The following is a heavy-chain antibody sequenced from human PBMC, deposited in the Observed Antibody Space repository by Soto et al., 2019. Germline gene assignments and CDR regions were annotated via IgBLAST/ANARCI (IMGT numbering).Heavy chain of an antibody. J-gene: IGHJ6*02. D-gene: IGHD2-15*01. Sequence: QITWKESGLTLVKPTQTLTLTFVFSGFSLSNSGVGVGWIRHPPGKALEWLALIYWDGDKRYSTSLKTRLTITKDTSTNEVVLTMTNMDPVDTGTYYCAHKGGRGAGMDVWGQGTTVTVSS. CDR3: AHKGGRGAGMDV. CDR2: IYWDGDK. V-gene: IGHV2-5*02. CDR1: GFSLSNSGVG.